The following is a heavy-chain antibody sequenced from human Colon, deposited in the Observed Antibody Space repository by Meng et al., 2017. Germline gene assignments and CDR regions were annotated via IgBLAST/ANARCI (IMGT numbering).Heavy chain of an antibody. D-gene: IGHD6-19*01. CDR3: ASFPPPGKQWLVTDY. V-gene: IGHV4-4*02. CDR2: IYHSGST. Sequence: QPQGPGPGLVTPSVTLSLPCAVSGGSISSSNWWSWVRQPPGKGLEWIGEIYHSGSTNYNPSLKSRVTISVDKSKNQFSLKLSSVTAADTAVYYCASFPPPGKQWLVTDYWGQGTLVTVFS. CDR1: GGSISSSNW. J-gene: IGHJ4*02.